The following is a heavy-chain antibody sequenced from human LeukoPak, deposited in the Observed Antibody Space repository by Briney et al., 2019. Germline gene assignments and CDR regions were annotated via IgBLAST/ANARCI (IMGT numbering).Heavy chain of an antibody. CDR2: INHGGST. CDR3: AREGTVTKNYGAFDI. V-gene: IGHV4-34*01. Sequence: SETLSLTCAVYGGSFSGYYWSWIRQPPGKGLEWIGEINHGGSTYYNPPLKTRVTISVDTSKNQFSLKMSSVTAADTAVYYCAREGTVTKNYGAFDIWGQGTMVTASS. J-gene: IGHJ3*02. D-gene: IGHD4-17*01. CDR1: GGSFSGYY.